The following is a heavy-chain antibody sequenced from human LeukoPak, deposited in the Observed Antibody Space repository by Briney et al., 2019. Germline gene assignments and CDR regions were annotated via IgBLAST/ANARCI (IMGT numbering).Heavy chain of an antibody. CDR1: GFTFSSYS. CDR2: ISSSSSYI. V-gene: IGHV3-21*01. J-gene: IGHJ3*02. Sequence: PGGSLRLSCAASGFTFSSYSMNWVRQAPGKGLEWVSSISSSSSYIYYADSVKGRFTTSRDNAKNSLYLQMNSLRAEDTAVYYCASPSGYYALDAFDIWGQGTMVTVSS. D-gene: IGHD3-3*01. CDR3: ASPSGYYALDAFDI.